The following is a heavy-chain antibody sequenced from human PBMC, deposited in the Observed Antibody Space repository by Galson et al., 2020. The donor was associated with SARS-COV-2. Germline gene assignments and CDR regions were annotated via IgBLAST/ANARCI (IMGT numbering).Heavy chain of an antibody. Sequence: GGSLRLSCAASGFTFSDHHMDWVRQAPGKGLEWVARSRNKGNSYSTAYAASVKGRFTISRDDSRNSLYLQMNSLKTEDTALYYYVSSIVVINAFDIWGQGTLVTVSS. D-gene: IGHD3-22*01. CDR1: GFTFSDHH. CDR3: VSSIVVINAFDI. V-gene: IGHV3-72*01. J-gene: IGHJ3*02. CDR2: SRNKGNSYST.